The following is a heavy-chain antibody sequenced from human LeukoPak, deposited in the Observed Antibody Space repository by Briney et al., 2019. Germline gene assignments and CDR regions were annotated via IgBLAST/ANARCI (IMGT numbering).Heavy chain of an antibody. J-gene: IGHJ6*03. V-gene: IGHV4-59*01. CDR3: ARDRGYCSSTSCYRGYYMDV. CDR1: GGSISSYY. CDR2: IYYSGST. D-gene: IGHD2-2*01. Sequence: SETLSLTCTVSGGSISSYYWSWIRQPPGKGLGWIGYIYYSGSTNYNPSLKSRVTISVDTSKNQFSLKLSSVTAADTAVYYCARDRGYCSSTSCYRGYYMDVWGKGTTVTVSS.